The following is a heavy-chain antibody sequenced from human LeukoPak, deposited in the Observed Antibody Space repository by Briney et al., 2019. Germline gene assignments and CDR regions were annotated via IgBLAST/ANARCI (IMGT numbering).Heavy chain of an antibody. Sequence: PSETLSLTCTVPGGSISSYYWSWIRQPPGKGLEWIGYIYYSGGTNYNPSLKSRVTISVDTSKNQFSLKLSSVTAADTAVYYCARGNVYYDFWSGSSINWFDPWGQGTLVTVSS. CDR2: IYYSGGT. CDR1: GGSISSYY. J-gene: IGHJ5*02. CDR3: ARGNVYYDFWSGSSINWFDP. D-gene: IGHD3-3*01. V-gene: IGHV4-59*01.